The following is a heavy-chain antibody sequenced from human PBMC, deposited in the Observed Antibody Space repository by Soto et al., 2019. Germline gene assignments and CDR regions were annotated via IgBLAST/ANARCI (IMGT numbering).Heavy chain of an antibody. V-gene: IGHV4-39*01. CDR2: MFYSGLT. D-gene: IGHD2-15*01. Sequence: SETLSLTCSVSGYSVTGSDYYWAGIRQPPGKGLEWIGSMFYSGLTYYNPSLKSRVTLSVDTSKNQFSVRLNSVTAADTAVYYCAPLSVSLSGPYGIHVWGQGTTVTVSS. CDR3: APLSVSLSGPYGIHV. CDR1: GYSVTGSDYY. J-gene: IGHJ6*02.